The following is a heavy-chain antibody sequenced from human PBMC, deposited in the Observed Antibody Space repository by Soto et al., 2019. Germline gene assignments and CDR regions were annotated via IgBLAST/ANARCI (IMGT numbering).Heavy chain of an antibody. Sequence: QVQLVQSGAEVKKPGASVRVSCKASGYTFTDYYLHWVRQAPGQGLEWMGWIDPNSGGTPYARKVQGRVTMTRDTSTSTAYMELSRLKSDDTAIYYCARDSPLTTGWFDPWGQGTLVTVSS. D-gene: IGHD4-17*01. CDR1: GYTFTDYY. CDR2: IDPNSGGT. V-gene: IGHV1-2*07. CDR3: ARDSPLTTGWFDP. J-gene: IGHJ5*02.